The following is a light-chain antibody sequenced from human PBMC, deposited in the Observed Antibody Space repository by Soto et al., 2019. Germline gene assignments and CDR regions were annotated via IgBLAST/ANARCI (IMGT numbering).Light chain of an antibody. J-gene: IGLJ7*01. V-gene: IGLV1-44*01. CDR2: YNN. Sequence: QSVLTQPPSASGTPGQGVTISCSGSSSNIGINTVNWYQRLPGTAPKLLIYYNNQRPSGVPDRFSGSKSGTSASLAISGLQSEDEADYYCAAWDDSLNVVFGGGTQLTVL. CDR3: AAWDDSLNVV. CDR1: SSNIGINT.